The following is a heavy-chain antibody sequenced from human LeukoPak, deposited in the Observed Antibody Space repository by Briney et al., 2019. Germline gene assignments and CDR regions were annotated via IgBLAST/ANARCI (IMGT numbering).Heavy chain of an antibody. CDR3: ARGRYCGSTSCPPGPY. V-gene: IGHV4-34*01. D-gene: IGHD2-2*01. CDR2: INHGGST. J-gene: IGHJ4*02. CDR1: GGSLSGYS. Sequence: SETLSLTCAVYGGSLSGYSWTWIRHPPGKGLEWIGEINHGGSTNYNPSLKSRVTISVDTSKNQFSLNLNSVTAADTAVYYCARGRYCGSTSCPPGPYWGQGTLVTVSS.